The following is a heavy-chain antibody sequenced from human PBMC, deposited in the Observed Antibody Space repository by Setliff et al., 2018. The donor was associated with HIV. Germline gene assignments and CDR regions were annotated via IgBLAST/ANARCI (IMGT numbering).Heavy chain of an antibody. V-gene: IGHV3-30*02. CDR3: AKDVEFFPVPDRSGYSFDH. CDR1: GFSFNSYG. Sequence: GGSLRLSCTGYGFSFNSYGMHWVRQAPGKGLEWVALIWYDERNKYYGDSVKGRFTVSRDNTKNTLYLHMNGLGPEDTAVYYCAKDVEFFPVPDRSGYSFDHWGQGTLVTVSS. D-gene: IGHD3-3*01. J-gene: IGHJ4*02. CDR2: IWYDERNK.